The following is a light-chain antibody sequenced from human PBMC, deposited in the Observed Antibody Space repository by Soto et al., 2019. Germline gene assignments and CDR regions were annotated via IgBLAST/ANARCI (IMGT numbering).Light chain of an antibody. CDR3: QQYNSQWT. J-gene: IGKJ1*01. Sequence: DIQLTQSPSTLSASVGERVTITCRASEIITNRLAWYQQKPGKAPKVLIYDASSLESGVPSRFSGSGSGTEFTLTISSLQPDEFATYYCQQYNSQWTFGQGTKVDIK. CDR1: EIITNR. V-gene: IGKV1-5*01. CDR2: DAS.